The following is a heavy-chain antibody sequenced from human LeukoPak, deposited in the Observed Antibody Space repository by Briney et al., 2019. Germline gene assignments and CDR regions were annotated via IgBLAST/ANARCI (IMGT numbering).Heavy chain of an antibody. CDR3: AREDRLRSFDY. J-gene: IGHJ4*02. V-gene: IGHV4-59*01. D-gene: IGHD4-17*01. Sequence: SETLSLTCTVSGGSISSYYWSWIRQPPGKGLERIGYIYYSGSTNYNPSFKSRVTISVDTSKNQFSLKLSSVTAADTAVYYCAREDRLRSFDYWGQGTLVTVSS. CDR2: IYYSGST. CDR1: GGSISSYY.